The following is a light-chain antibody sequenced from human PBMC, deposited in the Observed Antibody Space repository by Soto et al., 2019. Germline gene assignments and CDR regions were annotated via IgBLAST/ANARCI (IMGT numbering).Light chain of an antibody. CDR2: DAS. J-gene: IGKJ5*01. CDR3: QQSYSTPIT. CDR1: QIISSY. Sequence: DIQMTQSPSSLSASVVDGFTVTLRAGQIISSYLSWYQQKPGKAPKLLIYDASGLQSGVPSRFSGSGFGTDFTLTISSLQPEDFATYYCQQSYSTPITFGQGTRLEIK. V-gene: IGKV1-39*01.